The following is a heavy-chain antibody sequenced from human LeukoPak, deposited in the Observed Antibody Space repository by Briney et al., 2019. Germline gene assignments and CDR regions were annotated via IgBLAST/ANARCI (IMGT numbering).Heavy chain of an antibody. D-gene: IGHD6-13*01. CDR3: ASDIADYYYYMDV. V-gene: IGHV1-69*01. J-gene: IGHJ6*03. CDR2: IIPIFGTA. Sequence: SVKVSCKASGGTFSSYTISWVRQAPGQGLEWMGGIIPIFGTANYAQKFQGRVTITADESTSTAYMELSSLRSEDTAVYYCASDIADYYYYMDVWGKGTTVTVSS. CDR1: GGTFSSYT.